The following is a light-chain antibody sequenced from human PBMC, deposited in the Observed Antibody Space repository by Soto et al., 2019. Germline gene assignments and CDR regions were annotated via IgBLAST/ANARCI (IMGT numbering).Light chain of an antibody. J-gene: IGKJ3*01. V-gene: IGKV3-20*01. CDR1: QSVSSSY. CDR2: GAS. Sequence: EIVLTQSPGTLSLSGGERATLSCRASQSVSSSYLAWYQQKPGQAPRLLIYGASSRATGIPDRFSGSGSGTHFTLTISRQEPEDFAVYYCQQYGSSQLTFGPGTKVDIK. CDR3: QQYGSSQLT.